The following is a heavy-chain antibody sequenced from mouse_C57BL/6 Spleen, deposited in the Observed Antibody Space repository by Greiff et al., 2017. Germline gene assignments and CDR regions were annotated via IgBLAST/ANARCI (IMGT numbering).Heavy chain of an antibody. J-gene: IGHJ3*01. D-gene: IGHD1-1*01. CDR2: INPNYGTT. CDR1: GYSFTDYN. V-gene: IGHV1-39*01. Sequence: VQLQQSEPELVKPGASVKISCKASGYSFTDYNMNWMKQSHGKSLEWIGVINPNYGTTSYNQKFKGKDTLTVDQSSSTAYMQLNSLTSEDSAVYYGARTRYYGSSDGDGFAYWGQGTLVTVSA. CDR3: ARTRYYGSSDGDGFAY.